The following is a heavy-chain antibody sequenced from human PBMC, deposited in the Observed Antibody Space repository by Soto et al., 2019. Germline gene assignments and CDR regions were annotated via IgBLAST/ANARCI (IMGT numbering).Heavy chain of an antibody. CDR3: ARPVEPFYYYGMDV. J-gene: IGHJ6*02. CDR1: GFTFSTYA. Sequence: QVQLVESGGGVVQPGRSLRLSCAASGFTFSTYAMQWVRQAPGKGLEWVAIISYDGSNKYYADSVMGRFTVSRDKSMNTLYLQMNSLRADDTAVYYCARPVEPFYYYGMDVWGQGTTVTVSS. V-gene: IGHV3-30-3*01. CDR2: ISYDGSNK.